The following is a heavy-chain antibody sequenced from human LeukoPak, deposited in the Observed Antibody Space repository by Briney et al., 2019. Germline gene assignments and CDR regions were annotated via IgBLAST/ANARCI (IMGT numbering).Heavy chain of an antibody. V-gene: IGHV3-23*01. CDR3: AKSGGLFDR. D-gene: IGHD1-26*01. CDR2: IVGSGATT. J-gene: IGHJ5*02. CDR1: GFTFSTYG. Sequence: PGGNLRLSCAASGFTFSTYGMSWVRQGPGNGLEWVSAIVGSGATTHYADSVRGRFTISRDNSKNTLYLQVNSLRAEDTAVYYCAKSGGLFDRWGQGSLVTVPS.